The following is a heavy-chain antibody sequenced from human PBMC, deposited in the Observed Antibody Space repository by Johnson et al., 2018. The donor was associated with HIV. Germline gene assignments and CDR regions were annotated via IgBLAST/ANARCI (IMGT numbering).Heavy chain of an antibody. Sequence: QVQLVESGGGVVQPGGSLRLSCAASGFTFSRYGMHWVRQAPGKGLEWVAFIRYDGSNKYYADSVKGRFTISRDNSKNTLYLQMNSLRAEDTAVYYCARDRHSGGGDADAFDIWGQGTLVSVSS. CDR3: ARDRHSGGGDADAFDI. V-gene: IGHV3-30*02. D-gene: IGHD3-16*01. CDR2: IRYDGSNK. CDR1: GFTFSRYG. J-gene: IGHJ3*02.